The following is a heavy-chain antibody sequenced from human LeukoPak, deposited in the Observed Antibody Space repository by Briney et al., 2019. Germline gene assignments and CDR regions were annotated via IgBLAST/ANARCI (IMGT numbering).Heavy chain of an antibody. J-gene: IGHJ4*02. CDR2: ISGDGGST. Sequence: PGGSLRLSCAASGFTFDDYAMHWVRQAPGKGLEWVSLISGDGGSTYYADSVKGRFTISRDNSKNSLYLQMNSLRVEDTAVYFCARDGYCSDGRCYGKDYWGQGTLVTVSS. CDR1: GFTFDDYA. CDR3: ARDGYCSDGRCYGKDY. V-gene: IGHV3-43*02. D-gene: IGHD2-15*01.